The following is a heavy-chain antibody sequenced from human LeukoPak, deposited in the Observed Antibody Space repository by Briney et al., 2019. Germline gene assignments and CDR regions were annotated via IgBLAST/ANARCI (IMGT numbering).Heavy chain of an antibody. J-gene: IGHJ5*02. V-gene: IGHV3-23*01. Sequence: PGGSLRLSCAASGFTFSTYAMNWVRQAPGKGLEWVSTFSGSVDTTYYADSVKGRFTISRDNAKNSLYLQMNSLRAEDTAVYYCASGGDSSGWYHGYNWFDPWGQGTLVTVSS. CDR3: ASGGDSSGWYHGYNWFDP. D-gene: IGHD6-19*01. CDR1: GFTFSTYA. CDR2: FSGSVDTT.